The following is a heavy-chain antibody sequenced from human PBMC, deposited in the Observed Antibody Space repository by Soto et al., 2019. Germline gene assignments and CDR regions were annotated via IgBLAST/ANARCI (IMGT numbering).Heavy chain of an antibody. D-gene: IGHD3-22*01. V-gene: IGHV3-7*01. J-gene: IGHJ4*02. Sequence: VGSLRLSCAASGFTFSSYWMSWVRQAPGKGLEWVANIKQDGSEKYYVDSVKGRFTISRDNAKNSLYLQMNSLRAEDTAVYYCASSFYYDSSGYYSDYWGQGTLVTVSS. CDR2: IKQDGSEK. CDR3: ASSFYYDSSGYYSDY. CDR1: GFTFSSYW.